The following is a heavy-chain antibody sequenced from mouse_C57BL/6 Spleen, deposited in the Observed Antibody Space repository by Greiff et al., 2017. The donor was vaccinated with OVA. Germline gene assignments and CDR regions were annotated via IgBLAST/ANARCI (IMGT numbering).Heavy chain of an antibody. CDR3: AREGCYRGDDLDY. CDR1: GFTFSDYY. J-gene: IGHJ4*01. D-gene: IGHD2-4*01. CDR2: INSDGSST. V-gene: IGHV5-16*01. Sequence: EVQVVEPEAGLVQPGSSMKLSCTASGFTFSDYYMAWVRQVPGQGLEWVANINSDGSSTYYLDSLKSRFIISRDNAKNILYLQMSSLKSEDTAADYYAREGCYRGDDLDYWGQGTTVTVSS.